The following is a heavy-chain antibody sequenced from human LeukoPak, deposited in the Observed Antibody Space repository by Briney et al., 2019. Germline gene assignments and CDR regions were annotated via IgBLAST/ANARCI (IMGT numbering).Heavy chain of an antibody. Sequence: SETLSLTCTVSGGSISSYYWSWIRQPPGKGLEWIGEINHSGSTNYNPSLKSRVTISVDTSKNQFSLKLSSVTAADTAVYYCARGSPVGRYYDSSGYLRFDYWGQGTLVTVSS. D-gene: IGHD3-22*01. V-gene: IGHV4-34*01. CDR2: INHSGST. CDR3: ARGSPVGRYYDSSGYLRFDY. J-gene: IGHJ4*02. CDR1: GGSISSYY.